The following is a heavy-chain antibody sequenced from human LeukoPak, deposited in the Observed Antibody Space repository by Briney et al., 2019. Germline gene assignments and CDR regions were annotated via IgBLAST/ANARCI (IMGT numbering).Heavy chain of an antibody. V-gene: IGHV4-34*01. Sequence: PSETLSLTCAVYGVSFSGYYWSWIRQPPGKGLEWIGEINHSGSTNYNPSLKSRVTISVDTSKNQFSLKLSSVTAADTAVYYCARPFARSSGWGTQVAFDIWGQGTMVTVSS. CDR3: ARPFARSSGWGTQVAFDI. CDR2: INHSGST. J-gene: IGHJ3*02. D-gene: IGHD6-19*01. CDR1: GVSFSGYY.